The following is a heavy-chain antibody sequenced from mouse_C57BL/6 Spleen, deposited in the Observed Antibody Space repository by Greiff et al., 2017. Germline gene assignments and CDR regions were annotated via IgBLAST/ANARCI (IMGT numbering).Heavy chain of an antibody. D-gene: IGHD1-1*01. J-gene: IGHJ2*01. CDR3: ARCAYYGSSYGYFDY. V-gene: IGHV1-52*01. CDR2: IDPSDSET. Sequence: QVQLQQPGAELVRPGSSVKLSCKASGYTFTSYWMHWVKQRPIQGLEWIGNIDPSDSETHYNQKFKDKATLTVDKSSSTAYMQLSSLTSEDSAVYYCARCAYYGSSYGYFDYWGQGTTLTVAS. CDR1: GYTFTSYW.